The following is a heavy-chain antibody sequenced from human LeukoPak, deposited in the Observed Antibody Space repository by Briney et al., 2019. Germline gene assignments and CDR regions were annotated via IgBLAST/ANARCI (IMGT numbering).Heavy chain of an antibody. D-gene: IGHD6-13*01. CDR2: MNPNSGNT. J-gene: IGHJ4*02. V-gene: IGHV1-8*03. CDR1: GYTFTSYD. CDR3: ARGFSWVQLQDY. Sequence: RASVKVSCKASGYTFTSYDINWVRQATGQGLEWMGWMNPNSGNTGYAQKFQGRVTITRNTSISTAYMELSSLRSEETAVYYCARGFSWVQLQDYWGQGTLVTVSS.